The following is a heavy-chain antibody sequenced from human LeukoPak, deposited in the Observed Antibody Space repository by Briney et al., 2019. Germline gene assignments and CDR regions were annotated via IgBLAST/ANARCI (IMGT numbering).Heavy chain of an antibody. D-gene: IGHD4-17*01. CDR3: AKSVESAVTTNPYFDY. V-gene: IGHV3-23*01. Sequence: GGSLRLSCAASGFTFSDYAMRWVRQALGKGLKWVSVISGSGGSTYNVDPVKGRFTISRDSSKNTLYLQMNSLRAEDTAVYYCAKSVESAVTTNPYFDYWGQGILVTVSS. CDR2: ISGSGGST. CDR1: GFTFSDYA. J-gene: IGHJ4*02.